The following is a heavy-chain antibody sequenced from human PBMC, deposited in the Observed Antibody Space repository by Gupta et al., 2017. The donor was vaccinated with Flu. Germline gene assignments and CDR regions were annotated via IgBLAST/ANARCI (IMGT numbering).Heavy chain of an antibody. Sequence: QVQLVGSGGGVAQPGTSLRLSCRGSGVTLSSHGMHWVRQAPGKGLEWVAVISYDGSKKRYADSVKGRFTISRDNSMNTLYLEVNSLRVEDTAMYFCARDIDTAMVTSHYFDLWGQGILVIASS. J-gene: IGHJ4*02. D-gene: IGHD5-18*01. CDR1: GVTLSSHG. CDR2: ISYDGSKK. V-gene: IGHV3-30*03. CDR3: ARDIDTAMVTSHYFDL.